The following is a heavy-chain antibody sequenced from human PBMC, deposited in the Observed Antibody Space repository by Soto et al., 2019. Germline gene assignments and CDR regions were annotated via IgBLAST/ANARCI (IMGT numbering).Heavy chain of an antibody. CDR1: GFIFDDYA. CDR2: ISWNSGSI. Sequence: EVQLVESGGGLVQPGRSLRLSCAASGFIFDDYAMHWVRQAPGKGLEWVSGISWNSGSIGYADSVKGRFTISRDNAKNSLYLQMNSLRAEDTALYYCAKGGRVIYYFDYWGQGTLVTVSS. J-gene: IGHJ4*02. CDR3: AKGGRVIYYFDY. V-gene: IGHV3-9*01. D-gene: IGHD2-21*01.